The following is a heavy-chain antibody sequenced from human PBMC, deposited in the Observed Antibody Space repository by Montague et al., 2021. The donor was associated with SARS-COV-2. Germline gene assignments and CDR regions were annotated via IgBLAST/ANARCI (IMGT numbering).Heavy chain of an antibody. CDR3: ARQGDQLLFDYWFDT. Sequence: SETLSLTCTVSGGSISSSSCYWGWIRQPPGKGLEWIGSIYYSGSTYYNPSLKSRVTISVDTSKNQFSLKLSSVTAADTAVYYCARQGDQLLFDYWFDTWGQGTLVTVSS. V-gene: IGHV4-39*01. D-gene: IGHD2-2*01. CDR2: IYYSGST. CDR1: GGSISSSSCY. J-gene: IGHJ5*02.